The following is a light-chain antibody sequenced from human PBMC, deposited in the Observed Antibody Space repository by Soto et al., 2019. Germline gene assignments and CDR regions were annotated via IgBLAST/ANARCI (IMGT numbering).Light chain of an antibody. CDR2: DAS. V-gene: IGKV1-5*01. Sequence: GDRVSMAFRASQSISSLLAWYQHKPGKAPKLLIYDASSLESGAPSRFSGSGSGTEFTLTISSLQPDDFATYYCQQYNSYSPTFGQGTKVEIK. CDR3: QQYNSYSPT. J-gene: IGKJ1*01. CDR1: QSISSL.